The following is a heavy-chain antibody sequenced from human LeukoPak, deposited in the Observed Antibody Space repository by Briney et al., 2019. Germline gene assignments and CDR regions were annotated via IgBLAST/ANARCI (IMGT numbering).Heavy chain of an antibody. CDR2: INSDGSST. J-gene: IGHJ1*01. CDR3: ARDLGQQLAEYFQH. V-gene: IGHV3-74*01. Sequence: GGSLTLSCAAYGFSYSSYWKHWVRQAPAKALVWVSRINSDGSSTSYADSVKGRFTISRDNAKSTLYLQMNSLRAEDTAVYYCARDLGQQLAEYFQHWGQGTLVTVSS. D-gene: IGHD6-13*01. CDR1: GFSYSSYW.